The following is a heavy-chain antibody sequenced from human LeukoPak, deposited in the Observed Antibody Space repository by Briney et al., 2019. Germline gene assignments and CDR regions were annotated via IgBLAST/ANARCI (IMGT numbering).Heavy chain of an antibody. V-gene: IGHV3-7*01. CDR2: IKQDGSEK. CDR3: ASPPGDIVVVPAAHNWFDP. J-gene: IGHJ5*02. Sequence: GGSLRLSCAASGFTFSSYWMSWVRQAPGKGLEWVANIKQDGSEKYYVDSVKGRFTISRDNAKNSLYLQMNSLRAEDTAVYYCASPPGDIVVVPAAHNWFDPWGQGTLVTVSS. D-gene: IGHD2-2*01. CDR1: GFTFSSYW.